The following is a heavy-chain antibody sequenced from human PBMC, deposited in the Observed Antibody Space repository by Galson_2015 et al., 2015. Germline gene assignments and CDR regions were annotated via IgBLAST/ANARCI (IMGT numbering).Heavy chain of an antibody. CDR2: MSYYGTHE. J-gene: IGHJ4*02. D-gene: IGHD3-22*01. Sequence: SLRLSCAASGFIFSGYTMHWVRQAPGKGPEWVAVMSYYGTHEYYADSVKGRFSISRDNSTNTLYLQMNSLKTEDTAMYYCARDVGGYSFDYWSRGTLVTVSS. CDR3: ARDVGGYSFDY. CDR1: GFIFSGYT. V-gene: IGHV3-30-3*01.